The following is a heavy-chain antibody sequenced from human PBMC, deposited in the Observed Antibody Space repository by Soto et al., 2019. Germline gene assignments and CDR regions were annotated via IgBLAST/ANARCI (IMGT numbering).Heavy chain of an antibody. CDR2: INSDGSST. V-gene: IGHV3-74*01. Sequence: DVQLLESGGGLVQPGGYLRLSCAASGFTFSSYWMHWVRQAPGKGLVWVSRINSDGSSTSYADSVKGRFTISRDNAKNALYLQMNRLRAEDTAVYYCAKAEYYYYGMDVWGQGTTVTVSS. J-gene: IGHJ6*02. CDR1: GFTFSSYW. CDR3: AKAEYYYYGMDV.